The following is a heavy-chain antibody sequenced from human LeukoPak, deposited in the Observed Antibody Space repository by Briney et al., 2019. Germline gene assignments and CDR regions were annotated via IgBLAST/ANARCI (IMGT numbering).Heavy chain of an antibody. CDR3: ARVSQLLPYYYYGMDV. CDR1: GFTFSSYS. Sequence: GGSLRLSCAASGFTFSSYSMNWVRQAPGKGLEWVSSISSSSSYIYYADSVKGRFTISRDNAKNSLYLQMNSLRAEDTAVYYCARVSQLLPYYYYGMDVWGQGTTVTVSS. D-gene: IGHD2-2*01. V-gene: IGHV3-21*01. CDR2: ISSSSSYI. J-gene: IGHJ6*02.